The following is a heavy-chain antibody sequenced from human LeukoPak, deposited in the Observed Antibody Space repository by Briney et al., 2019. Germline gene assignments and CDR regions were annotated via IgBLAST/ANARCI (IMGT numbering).Heavy chain of an antibody. Sequence: GGSLRLSCAASGFTFSSYEMNWVRQAPGKGLEWVSYISSSGSTIYYADSVKGRFTISRDNAKNSLYLQMNSLRAEDAAVYYCAIHPPLLRYFDWSTSPRDYWGQGTLVTVSS. CDR2: ISSSGSTI. V-gene: IGHV3-48*03. CDR3: AIHPPLLRYFDWSTSPRDY. D-gene: IGHD3-9*01. CDR1: GFTFSSYE. J-gene: IGHJ4*02.